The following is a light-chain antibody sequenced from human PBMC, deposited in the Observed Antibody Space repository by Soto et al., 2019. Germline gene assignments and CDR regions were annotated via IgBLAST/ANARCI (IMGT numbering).Light chain of an antibody. V-gene: IGKV3-20*01. Sequence: ENVLPLSPGTLTLSPVERATVCFGAGQSVSSSYLAWYQQKPGQAPRLLIYGASSRATGIPDRFSGSGSGTDFTLTISRLEPEDFAVYYCQQYGSSPRITFGQGTRLEIK. CDR1: QSVSSSY. J-gene: IGKJ5*01. CDR3: QQYGSSPRIT. CDR2: GAS.